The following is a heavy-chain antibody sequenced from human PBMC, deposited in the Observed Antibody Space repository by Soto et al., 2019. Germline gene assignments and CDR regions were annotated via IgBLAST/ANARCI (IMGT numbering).Heavy chain of an antibody. CDR1: GGTFSSYR. J-gene: IGHJ5*02. V-gene: IGHV1-69*13. CDR3: ARDPAAVGHYYGSGSYSFGWFDP. Sequence: SVKVSCKASGGTFSSYRINWVRQAPGQGLEWVGGIVPIYRTADYAQKFQGRVTITADESTSTAYMELSSLRSEDTAVYYCARDPAAVGHYYGSGSYSFGWFDPWGQGTLVTVSS. D-gene: IGHD3-10*01. CDR2: IVPIYRTA.